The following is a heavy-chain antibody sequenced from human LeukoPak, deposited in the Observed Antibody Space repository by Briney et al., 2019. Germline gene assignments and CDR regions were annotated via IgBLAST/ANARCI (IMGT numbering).Heavy chain of an antibody. V-gene: IGHV3-48*01. CDR3: ARGRADYYFDY. D-gene: IGHD2-21*02. Sequence: GGSLTLSCAVSRFTFSGYSMNWVRQAPGKGLEWVSYISSGSSATYYADSVKGRFTISRDNAKNSLYLQMNSLKAEDTAVYYCARGRADYYFDYWGQGTLVTVSS. J-gene: IGHJ4*02. CDR2: ISSGSSAT. CDR1: RFTFSGYS.